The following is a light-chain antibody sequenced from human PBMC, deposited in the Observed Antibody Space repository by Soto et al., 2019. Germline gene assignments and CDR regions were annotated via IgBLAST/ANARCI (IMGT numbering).Light chain of an antibody. CDR1: SSNIGAGYD. Sequence: QLVLTQPPSVSGAPGQRVTTSCTGSSSNIGAGYDVHWYQQLPGTAPKLLIYGNSNRPSGVPDRFSGSKSGTSASLAITGLQAEDEADYYCQSYDSSLSGSVVFGGGTKLTVL. V-gene: IGLV1-40*01. J-gene: IGLJ2*01. CDR2: GNS. CDR3: QSYDSSLSGSVV.